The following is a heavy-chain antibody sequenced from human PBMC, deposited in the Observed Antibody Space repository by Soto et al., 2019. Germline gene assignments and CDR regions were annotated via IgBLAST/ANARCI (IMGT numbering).Heavy chain of an antibody. CDR3: AAGAIFGVVPLAY. V-gene: IGHV4-30-2*01. CDR2: IYHSGST. J-gene: IGHJ4*02. Sequence: QLQLQESGSGLVKPSQTLSLTCAVSGGSISSGGYSWSWIRQPPGKGLEWIGYIYHSGSTYYNPSLKSRVTISVDRSKNQCSLKLSSVTAADTAVYYCAAGAIFGVVPLAYWGQGTLVTVSS. D-gene: IGHD3-3*01. CDR1: GGSISSGGYS.